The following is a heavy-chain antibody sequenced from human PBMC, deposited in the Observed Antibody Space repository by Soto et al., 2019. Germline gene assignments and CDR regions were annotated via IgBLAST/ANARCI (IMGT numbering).Heavy chain of an antibody. Sequence: PGESLKISCKVSGYSFAIYWIGWVRQMPGKGLEWMGIIYPDDSDIRYSPSFQGQVTVSADKSISTAYLQWSSLKASDTAIYYCARQYGSGSFDYWGQGTLVTVSS. CDR3: ARQYGSGSFDY. CDR1: GYSFAIYW. D-gene: IGHD3-10*01. CDR2: IYPDDSDI. V-gene: IGHV5-51*01. J-gene: IGHJ4*02.